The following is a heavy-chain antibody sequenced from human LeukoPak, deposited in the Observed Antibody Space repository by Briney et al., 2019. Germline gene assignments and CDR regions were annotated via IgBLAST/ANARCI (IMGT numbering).Heavy chain of an antibody. D-gene: IGHD5-18*01. Sequence: GGSLRLSCSVSGFIFRDFSMSWVRQAPGKGLEWVANIKQDGSEKYYVDSVKGRFTISRDNAKNSLYLQMNSLRAEDTAVYYCAKRGYSYGLYYYYYYMDVWGKGTTVTVSS. J-gene: IGHJ6*03. CDR1: GFIFRDFS. CDR3: AKRGYSYGLYYYYYYMDV. V-gene: IGHV3-7*01. CDR2: IKQDGSEK.